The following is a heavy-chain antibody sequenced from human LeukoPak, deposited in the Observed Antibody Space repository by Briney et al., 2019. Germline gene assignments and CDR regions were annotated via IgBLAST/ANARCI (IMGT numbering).Heavy chain of an antibody. CDR2: TSGDGGAT. Sequence: GGSLRLSCAASGFTFSSYAMSWVRQSTGKGLEWVSSTSGDGGATYYSNSVKGRFTISRDNSRNTLYLQMNSLRAEDTAVYYCAKDRPNYYGSNGHSYRRDGDYWGQGTLVTVSS. CDR3: AKDRPNYYGSNGHSYRRDGDY. CDR1: GFTFSSYA. V-gene: IGHV3-23*01. D-gene: IGHD3-22*01. J-gene: IGHJ4*02.